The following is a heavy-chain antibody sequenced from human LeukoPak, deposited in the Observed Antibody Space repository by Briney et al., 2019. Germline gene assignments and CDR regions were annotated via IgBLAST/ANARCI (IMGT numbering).Heavy chain of an antibody. CDR3: AKGDRAVAGHNYFDY. J-gene: IGHJ4*02. V-gene: IGHV3-23*01. D-gene: IGHD6-19*01. Sequence: GGSLRLSCAASGFTFSSYAMSWVRQAPGKGLDWVSAISGSGGSTYYADSVKGRFTISRDNSKNTLYLQMNRLRAEETAVYYCAKGDRAVAGHNYFDYWGQGTLVTVSS. CDR2: ISGSGGST. CDR1: GFTFSSYA.